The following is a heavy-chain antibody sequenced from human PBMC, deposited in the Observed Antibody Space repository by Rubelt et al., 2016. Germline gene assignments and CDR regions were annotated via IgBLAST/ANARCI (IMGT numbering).Heavy chain of an antibody. D-gene: IGHD4-23*01. CDR3: AKKVDYGGKQPFDY. CDR2: ISGSGGST. J-gene: IGHJ4*02. CDR1: YA. Sequence: YAMSWVRQAPGKGLEWVSAISGSGGSTYYADSVKGRFTISRDNSKNTLHLQMNSLRAEDTAVYYCAKKVDYGGKQPFDYWGQGTLVTVSS. V-gene: IGHV3-23*01.